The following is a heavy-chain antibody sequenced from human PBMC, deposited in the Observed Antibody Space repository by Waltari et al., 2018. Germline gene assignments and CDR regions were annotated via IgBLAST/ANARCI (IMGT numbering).Heavy chain of an antibody. V-gene: IGHV4-34*01. CDR3: ASTIFGLGSVYFDY. J-gene: IGHJ4*02. Sequence: QVQLQQWGAGLLKPSETLSLTCAVYGGSFSGYYWSWIRQPPGKGLEWIGEINQSGSTNNTPSLKSRVTISVDTSKNQVSLKLSSVTAADTAVYYCASTIFGLGSVYFDYWGQGTLVTVSS. CDR2: INQSGST. D-gene: IGHD3-3*01. CDR1: GGSFSGYY.